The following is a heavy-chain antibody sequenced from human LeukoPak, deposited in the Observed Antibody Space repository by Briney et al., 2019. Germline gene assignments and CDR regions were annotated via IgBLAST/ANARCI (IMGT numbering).Heavy chain of an antibody. Sequence: GGSLRLSCAASGFTFDDYAMHWVRQAPGKGLEWVSAISGSGGSTYHADSVKGRFTISRDDSKNTLFLLMNSLRAEDTAVYYCAKLKTVGATPNPDYWGQGTLVTVSS. CDR1: GFTFDDYA. CDR2: ISGSGGST. J-gene: IGHJ4*02. CDR3: AKLKTVGATPNPDY. D-gene: IGHD1-26*01. V-gene: IGHV3-23*01.